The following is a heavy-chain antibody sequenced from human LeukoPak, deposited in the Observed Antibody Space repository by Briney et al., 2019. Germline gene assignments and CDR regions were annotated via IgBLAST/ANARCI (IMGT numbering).Heavy chain of an antibody. CDR1: GGSISSYY. CDR2: IYYSGST. D-gene: IGHD3-10*01. Sequence: ASETLSLTCTFSGGSISSYYWSWIRQPPGKGLEWIGYIYYSGSTNYNPSLKSRATISVDTSKNQFSLKLRSVTAADTAVYYCATQFGEKFDCWGQGVLVSVSS. V-gene: IGHV4-59*01. J-gene: IGHJ4*02. CDR3: ATQFGEKFDC.